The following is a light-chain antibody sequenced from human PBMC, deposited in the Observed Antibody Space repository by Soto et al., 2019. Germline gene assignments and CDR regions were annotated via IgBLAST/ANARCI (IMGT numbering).Light chain of an antibody. J-gene: IGLJ1*01. CDR3: TSPTPGSLDV. CDR2: MVS. CDR1: SSDVGNYNY. Sequence: QSVLTQPASVSGSPGQSITISCTGTSSDVGNYNYVSWYQQYPGRVPKLLIYMVSNRASGVSNRFSGSKSGNTASLTISGLQAEDEADYVCTSPTPGSLDVVGTGTKVTVL. V-gene: IGLV2-14*01.